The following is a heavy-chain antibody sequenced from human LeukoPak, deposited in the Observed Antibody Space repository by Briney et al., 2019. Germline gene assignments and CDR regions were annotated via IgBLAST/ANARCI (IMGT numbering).Heavy chain of an antibody. J-gene: IGHJ6*03. Sequence: SETLSLTCTVSGGFISSGSYYWSWIRQPAGKGLEWIGRIYTSGSTNYNPSLKSRVTISVDTSKNQFSLKLSSVTAADTAVYYCARDKGVVVPAAIPGTYYYYYYMDVWGKGTTVTVSS. V-gene: IGHV4-61*02. D-gene: IGHD2-2*02. CDR1: GGFISSGSYY. CDR3: ARDKGVVVPAAIPGTYYYYYYMDV. CDR2: IYTSGST.